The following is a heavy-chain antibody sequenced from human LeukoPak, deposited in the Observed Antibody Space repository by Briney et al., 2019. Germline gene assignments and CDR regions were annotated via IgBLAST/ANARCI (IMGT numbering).Heavy chain of an antibody. CDR2: ISSSSSTI. V-gene: IGHV3-48*04. J-gene: IGHJ4*02. CDR1: GFTFSSYS. D-gene: IGHD4-17*01. Sequence: GGSLRLSCAASGFTFSSYSMNWVRQAPGKGLEWVSYISSSSSTIYYADSVKGRFTISRDNAKNSLYLQMNSLRAEDTAVYYCARDRGTTVTTTSRPWYFDYWGQGTLVTVSS. CDR3: ARDRGTTVTTTSRPWYFDY.